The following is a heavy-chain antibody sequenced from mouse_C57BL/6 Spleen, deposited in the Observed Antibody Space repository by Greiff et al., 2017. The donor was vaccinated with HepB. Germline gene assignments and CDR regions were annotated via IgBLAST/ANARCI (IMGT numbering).Heavy chain of an antibody. CDR3: ARGYYGNYRYFDV. D-gene: IGHD2-1*01. V-gene: IGHV5-17*01. J-gene: IGHJ1*03. CDR1: GFTFSDYG. Sequence: EVKLMESGGGLVKPGGSLKLSCAASGFTFSDYGMHWVRQAPEKGLEWVAYISSGSSTIYYADTVKGRFTISRDNAKNTLFLQMTSLRSEDTAMYYCARGYYGNYRYFDVWGTGTTVTVSS. CDR2: ISSGSSTI.